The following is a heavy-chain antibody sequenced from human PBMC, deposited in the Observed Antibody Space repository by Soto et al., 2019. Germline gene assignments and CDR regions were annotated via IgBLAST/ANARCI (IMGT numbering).Heavy chain of an antibody. Sequence: GASVKVSCKASGYTFTGYYMHWVRQAPGQGLEWMGWINPNSGGTNYAQKFQGWVTITRDTSASTAYMELSSLRSEDTAVYYCARVIGGLYYFDYWGQGTLVTVSS. CDR1: GYTFTGYY. V-gene: IGHV1-2*04. CDR2: INPNSGGT. D-gene: IGHD3-16*01. J-gene: IGHJ4*02. CDR3: ARVIGGLYYFDY.